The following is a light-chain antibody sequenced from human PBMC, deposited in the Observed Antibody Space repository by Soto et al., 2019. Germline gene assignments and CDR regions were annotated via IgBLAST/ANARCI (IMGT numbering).Light chain of an antibody. CDR2: ANS. CDR3: QSYDSSLSGYV. Sequence: QSLLTQTPSVSGAPGQRVTISCTGSSSNIGAGYDVHWYQQLPGTAPKLLIYANSIRPSGVPDRFSGSKSGTSASLAITGLQAEDEADYYCQSYDSSLSGYVFGTGTKLTVL. V-gene: IGLV1-40*01. CDR1: SSNIGAGYD. J-gene: IGLJ1*01.